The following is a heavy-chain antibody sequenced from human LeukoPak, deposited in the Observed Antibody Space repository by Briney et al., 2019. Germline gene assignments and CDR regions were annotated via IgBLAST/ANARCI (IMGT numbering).Heavy chain of an antibody. CDR2: ISSSSSTI. CDR1: GFTFSSYS. J-gene: IGHJ4*02. V-gene: IGHV3-48*01. Sequence: PGGSLRLSCAASGFTFSSYSMNWVRQAPGKGLEWVSYISSSSSTIYYADSVKGRFTISRDNAKNSLYLQMNSLRAEDTAAYYCARGGPFSGSTSFDYWGQGTLVTVSS. D-gene: IGHD2-2*01. CDR3: ARGGPFSGSTSFDY.